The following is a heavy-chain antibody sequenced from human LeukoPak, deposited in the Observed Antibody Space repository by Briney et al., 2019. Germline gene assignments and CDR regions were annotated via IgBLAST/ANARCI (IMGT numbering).Heavy chain of an antibody. CDR1: GGSISSYY. D-gene: IGHD5-12*01. CDR2: IYYSGST. Sequence: SETLSLTCTASGGSISSYYWSWIRQPPGKGLEWIGYIYYSGSTNYNPSLKSRVTISVDTSKNQFSLKLSSVTAADTAVYYCAREGLPYYFDYWGQGTLVTVSS. J-gene: IGHJ4*02. CDR3: AREGLPYYFDY. V-gene: IGHV4-59*01.